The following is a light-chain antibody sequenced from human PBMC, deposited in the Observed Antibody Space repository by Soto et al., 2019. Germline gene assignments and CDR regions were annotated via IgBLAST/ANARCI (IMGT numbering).Light chain of an antibody. J-gene: IGKJ1*01. CDR3: QQSDSLPRT. CDR1: QSISFY. CDR2: AAS. Sequence: DIQMTQSPSSLSASVGDRVTITCRASQSISFYLNWYQQKPGKAPKLLIYAASRLQSGVPSRFSGSGSGTDFTLTITNLQPEDFATYSCQQSDSLPRTFCLGTKVEIK. V-gene: IGKV1-39*01.